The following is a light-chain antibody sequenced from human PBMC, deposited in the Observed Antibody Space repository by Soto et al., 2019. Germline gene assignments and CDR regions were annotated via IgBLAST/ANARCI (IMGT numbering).Light chain of an antibody. V-gene: IGKV2-28*01. CDR3: MQLLQTPWT. J-gene: IGKJ1*01. CDR2: MAS. Sequence: DIVMTQSPLSLPVTPGEPASISCRSGQSLMHSNGYNHLDWYVQKPGQSPQLLIYMASYRVSGVPERFNGSGAGTNFTLKISRVEAEDFGGYYCMQLLQTPWTFGQGTTVEIK. CDR1: QSLMHSNGYNH.